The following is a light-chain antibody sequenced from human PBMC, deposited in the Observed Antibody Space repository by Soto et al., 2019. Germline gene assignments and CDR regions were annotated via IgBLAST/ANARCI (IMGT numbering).Light chain of an antibody. Sequence: DIQMTQSPSTLSASVGDRVTITCQASRDISNYLNWYQQKLGKAPKLLICDASNLETGVPSRFSGSGSGTDFTFTISSLQPEDIATYYCQQYSHLITFGQGTRLEIK. CDR2: DAS. J-gene: IGKJ5*01. CDR3: QQYSHLIT. V-gene: IGKV1-33*01. CDR1: RDISNY.